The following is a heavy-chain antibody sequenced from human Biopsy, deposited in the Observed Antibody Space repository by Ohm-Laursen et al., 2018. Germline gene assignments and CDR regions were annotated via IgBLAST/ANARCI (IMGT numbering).Heavy chain of an antibody. CDR1: GFIFSRYW. Sequence: SLRLSCAASGFIFSRYWMNWVRQTPEKGLEWVANMNQDGSVEHYVDSVKGRFTISRDNSKSSLYLQMNSLRDEDTAVYYCARGPSGTAAGRFASWGQGTLVTVSS. CDR3: ARGPSGTAAGRFAS. CDR2: MNQDGSVE. J-gene: IGHJ4*02. D-gene: IGHD6-13*01. V-gene: IGHV3-7*04.